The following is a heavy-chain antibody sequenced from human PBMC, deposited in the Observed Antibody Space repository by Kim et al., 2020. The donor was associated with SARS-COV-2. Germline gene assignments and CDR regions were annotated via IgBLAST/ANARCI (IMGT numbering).Heavy chain of an antibody. D-gene: IGHD5-18*01. V-gene: IGHV4-31*03. Sequence: SETLSLTCTVSGGSISSGGYYWSWIRQHPGKGLEWFGYIYYSGSTYYNPSLKSRVTISVDTSKNQFSLKLSSVTAADTAVYYCARAGGVDTAMGAFYWGQGTLVTVSS. CDR2: IYYSGST. J-gene: IGHJ4*02. CDR1: GGSISSGGYY. CDR3: ARAGGVDTAMGAFY.